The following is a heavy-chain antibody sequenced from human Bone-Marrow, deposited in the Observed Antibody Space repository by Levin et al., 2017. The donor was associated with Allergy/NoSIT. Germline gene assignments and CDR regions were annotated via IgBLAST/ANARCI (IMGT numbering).Heavy chain of an antibody. J-gene: IGHJ4*02. CDR3: NTSRLYGGFWFFDY. CDR1: GFTFSNAW. D-gene: IGHD4-23*01. Sequence: GGSLRLSCAVSGFTFSNAWMTWVRQAPGKGLEWVGRIKSRTDGGTADFAAPVKGRFTASRDDSKNTLYLQMDSLKSEDTGVYYCNTSRLYGGFWFFDYWGQGSLVTVSS. CDR2: IKSRTDGGTA. V-gene: IGHV3-15*01.